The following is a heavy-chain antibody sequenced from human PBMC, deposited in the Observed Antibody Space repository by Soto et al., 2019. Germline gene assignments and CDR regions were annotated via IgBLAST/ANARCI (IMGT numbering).Heavy chain of an antibody. Sequence: QVQLVESGGGVVQPGRSLRLSCAASGFTFSSYGMHWVRQAPGKGLEWVAVIWYDGSNKYYADSVKGRFTISRDNSKNTLYLQMNSLRAEDTAVYYCARVGAAGTLGYFDLWGRGTLVTVSS. CDR2: IWYDGSNK. V-gene: IGHV3-33*01. CDR1: GFTFSSYG. CDR3: ARVGAAGTLGYFDL. J-gene: IGHJ2*01. D-gene: IGHD6-13*01.